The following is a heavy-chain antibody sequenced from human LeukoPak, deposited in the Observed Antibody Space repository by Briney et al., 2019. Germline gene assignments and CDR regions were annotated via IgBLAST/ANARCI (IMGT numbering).Heavy chain of an antibody. CDR2: IKQDGSEK. CDR1: GFAFSSYW. D-gene: IGHD3-22*01. CDR3: ARRGYDGSVYLPFDI. Sequence: GGSLRLSCAASGFAFSSYWMSWVRQAPGKGLEWVANIKQDGSEKYYVDSVKGRFTISRDNAKNSLYLQMNSLRAEDTAVYYCARRGYDGSVYLPFDIWGQGTMVTVSS. J-gene: IGHJ3*02. V-gene: IGHV3-7*01.